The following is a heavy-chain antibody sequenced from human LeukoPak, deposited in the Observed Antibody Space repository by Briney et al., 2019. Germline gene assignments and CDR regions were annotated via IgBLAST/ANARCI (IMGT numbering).Heavy chain of an antibody. Sequence: SETLSLTCAFYGGSFSDFHWSWIRQAPGKGLEWIGEITHTGSTNYSPSLRNRVTMSVDPSKKQFSLKLRSLTAADTAVYYCARGPRIFGPWGQGTLVTVSS. J-gene: IGHJ5*02. CDR1: GGSFSDFH. CDR2: ITHTGST. V-gene: IGHV4-34*01. D-gene: IGHD3-3*01. CDR3: ARGPRIFGP.